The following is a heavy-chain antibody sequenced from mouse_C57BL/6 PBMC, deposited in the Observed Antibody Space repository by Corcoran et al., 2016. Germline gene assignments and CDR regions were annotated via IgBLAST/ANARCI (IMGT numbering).Heavy chain of an antibody. CDR3: ARRDELRPFDY. CDR2: ISYDGSN. Sequence: DVQLQESGPGLVKPSQSLSLTCSVTGYSITSGYYWNWIRQFPGNKLEWMGYISYDGSNNYNPSLKNRISITRDTSKNQFFLKLNSVTTEDTATYYCARRDELRPFDYWGQGTTLTVSS. D-gene: IGHD3-2*02. V-gene: IGHV3-6*01. CDR1: GYSITSGYY. J-gene: IGHJ2*01.